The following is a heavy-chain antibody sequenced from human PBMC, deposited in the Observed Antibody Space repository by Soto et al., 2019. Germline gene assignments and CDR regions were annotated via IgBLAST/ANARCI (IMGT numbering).Heavy chain of an antibody. CDR1: GFSLTETGMG. V-gene: IGHV2-5*02. CDR3: AHRLSGYFDS. J-gene: IGHJ4*02. Sequence: QITLKESGPTLVKPTQTLTLTCTFSGFSLTETGMGVGWIRQPPGKALEWLALIYWDDDKRYSPSLKRGLTISKDASKNQVVLTTTNVDAVDTATYYCAHRLSGYFDSWGQGTLVTVSS. CDR2: IYWDDDK.